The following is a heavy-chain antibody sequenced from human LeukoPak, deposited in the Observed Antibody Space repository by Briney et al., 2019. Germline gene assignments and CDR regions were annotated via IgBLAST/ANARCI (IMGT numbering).Heavy chain of an antibody. J-gene: IGHJ4*02. V-gene: IGHV3-74*01. Sequence: GGSLRLSCAASGFXFSSYWIHWVRQAPGKGLVWVSRINSDGSSTSYADSVKGRFTISRDNAKNTLYLQMNSLRAEDSAVYYCARDLELVYYDSSGYDYWGQGTLVTVSS. CDR3: ARDLELVYYDSSGYDY. CDR1: GFXFSSYW. CDR2: INSDGSST. D-gene: IGHD3-22*01.